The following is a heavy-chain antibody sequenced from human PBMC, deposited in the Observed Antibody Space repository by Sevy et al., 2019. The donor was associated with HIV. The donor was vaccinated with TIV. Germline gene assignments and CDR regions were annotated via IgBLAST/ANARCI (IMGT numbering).Heavy chain of an antibody. V-gene: IGHV3-30-3*01. D-gene: IGHD4-17*01. CDR1: GFAFRDSA. CDR2: ISHGGSYE. Sequence: GGSLRLSCEASGFAFRDSAIHWVRQSLGKGLEWVALISHGGSYEYYVDSVKGRFTVSSDRSKNILYLQMDSLRAEDTAVYYCARMVSGGLRWELIKENAFDIWGQGTAVTVSS. J-gene: IGHJ3*02. CDR3: ARMVSGGLRWELIKENAFDI.